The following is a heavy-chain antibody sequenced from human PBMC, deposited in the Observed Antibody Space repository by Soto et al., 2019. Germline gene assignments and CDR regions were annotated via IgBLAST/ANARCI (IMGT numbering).Heavy chain of an antibody. D-gene: IGHD3-3*01. CDR1: GFTFSSYA. CDR3: AKVRSTKIFDVVSLFDY. CDR2: ISGSGGTT. V-gene: IGHV3-23*01. Sequence: PGGSLRLSCAASGFTFSSYAMSWVRQAPGKGLECVSTISGSGGTTYYADSVKGRFTISRDNSKNTLYLQMNSLRAEDTAVYYCAKVRSTKIFDVVSLFDYWGQGTLVTVYS. J-gene: IGHJ4*02.